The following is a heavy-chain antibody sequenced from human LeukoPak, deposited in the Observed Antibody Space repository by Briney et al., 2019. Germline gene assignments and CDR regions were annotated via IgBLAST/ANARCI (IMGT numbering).Heavy chain of an antibody. J-gene: IGHJ4*02. V-gene: IGHV4-39*07. D-gene: IGHD3-3*01. CDR3: ARGPRITIFAVVISSVDY. CDR2: IYYSGST. CDR1: GGSLSSSSYY. Sequence: PSETLSLTCTVSGGSLSSSSYYWGWLRHPPGTGLEWIGSIYYSGSTYYNPSLKSRVTISVDTSKNKFSLKLSSVTAADTAVYYCARGPRITIFAVVISSVDYWGQGTLVTVSS.